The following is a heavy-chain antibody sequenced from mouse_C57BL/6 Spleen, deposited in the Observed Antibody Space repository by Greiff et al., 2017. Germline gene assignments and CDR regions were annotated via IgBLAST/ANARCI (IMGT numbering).Heavy chain of an antibody. Sequence: QVQLQQPGAELVMPGASVKLSCKASGYTFTSYWMHWVKQRPGQGLEWIGEIDPSDSYTNYNQTFKGKFTLTVDKSSSTAYMQLSSLTSEDSAVYDCARNSNFYYFDYWGQGTTLTVSS. J-gene: IGHJ2*01. D-gene: IGHD2-5*01. V-gene: IGHV1-69*01. CDR1: GYTFTSYW. CDR3: ARNSNFYYFDY. CDR2: IDPSDSYT.